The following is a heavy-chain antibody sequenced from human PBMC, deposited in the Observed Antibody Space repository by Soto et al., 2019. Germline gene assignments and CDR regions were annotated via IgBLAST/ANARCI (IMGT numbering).Heavy chain of an antibody. V-gene: IGHV1-46*01. CDR2: INPSGGST. CDR3: ARDCGQRVTMRVHAFDI. CDR1: GYTFTSYY. J-gene: IGHJ3*02. Sequence: QVQLVQSGAEVKKPGASVKVSCKASGYTFTSYYMHWVRQAPGQGLEWMGIINPSGGSTSYAQKFQGTVTMNRDTSTSTVDMELSSLRSEDTAVYYWARDCGQRVTMRVHAFDICGQGTMVTVAS. D-gene: IGHD3-22*01.